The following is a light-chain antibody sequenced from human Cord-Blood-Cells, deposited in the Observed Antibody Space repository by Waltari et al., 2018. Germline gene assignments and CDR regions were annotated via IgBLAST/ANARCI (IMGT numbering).Light chain of an antibody. CDR1: SSNIGAGYD. CDR3: QSYDSSLSGSV. V-gene: IGLV1-40*01. CDR2: GNG. J-gene: IGLJ2*01. Sequence: QSVLTQPPSVSGAPGQRVTISCTGSSSNIGAGYDVPWYQHLPGTAPKLLIYGNGSRPSGVPDRVSVSKSGTSASLAITGLQAEDEADYYCQSYDSSLSGSVFGGGTKLTVL.